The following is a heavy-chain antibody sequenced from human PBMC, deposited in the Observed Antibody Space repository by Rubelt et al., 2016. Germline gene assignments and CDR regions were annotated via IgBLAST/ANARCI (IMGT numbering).Heavy chain of an antibody. J-gene: IGHJ4*02. CDR1: GYSISSGYY. D-gene: IGHD5/OR15-5a*01. Sequence: QVQLQESGPGLVKPSETLSLTCTVSGYSISSGYYWGWIRQPPGKGLEWIGSIYHSGSTYYNPSLKSRVTISVDTSKNQFSLKLSSVTAADTAVYYCASTRTLYLKVPSYFDYWGQGTLVTVSS. V-gene: IGHV4-38-2*02. CDR3: ASTRTLYLKVPSYFDY. CDR2: IYHSGST.